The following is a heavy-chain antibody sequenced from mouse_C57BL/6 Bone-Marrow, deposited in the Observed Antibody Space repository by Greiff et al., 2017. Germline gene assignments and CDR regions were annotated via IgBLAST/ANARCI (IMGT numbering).Heavy chain of an antibody. Sequence: VQLQQSGPELVKPGASVKISCKASGYTFTDYYINWVKQRPGQGLEWIGWIFPGSGSTYYNEKFKGKATLTVDKSSSTDYMLLSSRTSEDAAVYFCARWVTNPFAYWGQGTLVTVSA. J-gene: IGHJ3*01. CDR2: IFPGSGST. V-gene: IGHV1-75*01. D-gene: IGHD2-2*01. CDR1: GYTFTDYY. CDR3: ARWVTNPFAY.